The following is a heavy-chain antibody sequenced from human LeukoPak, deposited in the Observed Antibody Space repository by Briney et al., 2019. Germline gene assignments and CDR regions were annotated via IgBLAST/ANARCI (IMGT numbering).Heavy chain of an antibody. J-gene: IGHJ4*02. Sequence: SETLSLTCAVYGGSFSGYYWSWIRQPPGKGLEWIGENNHSGSTNYNPSLKSRVTISVDTSKNQFSLKLSSVTAADTAVYYCARSRGSGWYRGWYFDYWGQGTLVTVSS. CDR3: ARSRGSGWYRGWYFDY. V-gene: IGHV4-34*01. D-gene: IGHD6-19*01. CDR2: NNHSGST. CDR1: GGSFSGYY.